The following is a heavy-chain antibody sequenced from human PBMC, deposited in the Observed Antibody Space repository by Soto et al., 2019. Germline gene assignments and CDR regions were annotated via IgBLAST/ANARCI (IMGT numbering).Heavy chain of an antibody. D-gene: IGHD3-3*01. J-gene: IGHJ4*02. Sequence: ASVKVSCKVFGYTLTELSIHWGRQAPGKRLEWMGGFDPEDGETIYAQKFQGRVTMTEDTSTDTAYMELSSLRSEDTAVYYCATRRGIYDFWSGGDYFDYWGQGTLVTVSS. V-gene: IGHV1-24*01. CDR2: FDPEDGET. CDR1: GYTLTELS. CDR3: ATRRGIYDFWSGGDYFDY.